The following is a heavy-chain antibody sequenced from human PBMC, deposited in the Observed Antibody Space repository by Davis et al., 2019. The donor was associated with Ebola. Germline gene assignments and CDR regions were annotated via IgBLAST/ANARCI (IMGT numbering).Heavy chain of an antibody. CDR3: AKGRGSSWYVEYFQH. D-gene: IGHD6-13*01. CDR2: ISSSSSYI. J-gene: IGHJ1*01. Sequence: GESLKISCAASGFTFSSYSMNWVRQAPGTGLEWVSSISSSSSYIYYADSVKGRFTISRDNAKNSLYLQMNSLRAEDTAVYYCAKGRGSSWYVEYFQHWGQGTLVTVSS. V-gene: IGHV3-21*01. CDR1: GFTFSSYS.